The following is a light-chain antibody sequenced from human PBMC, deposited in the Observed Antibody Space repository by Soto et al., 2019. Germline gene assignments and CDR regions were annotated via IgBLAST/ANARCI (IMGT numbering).Light chain of an antibody. Sequence: QSALTQPPSVSGSPGQSVTISCTGTSSDVGSYNRVSWYQQPPGTAPKLLIYTNNQRPSGVPDRFSGSKSGTSASLAISGLQSEDEADYYCAAWDDSLNAYVFGTGTKLTVL. CDR1: SSDVGSYNR. J-gene: IGLJ1*01. V-gene: IGLV2-18*01. CDR2: TNN. CDR3: AAWDDSLNAYV.